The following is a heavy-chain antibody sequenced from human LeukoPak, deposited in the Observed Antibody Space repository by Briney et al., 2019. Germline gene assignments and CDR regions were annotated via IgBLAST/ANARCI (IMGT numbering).Heavy chain of an antibody. Sequence: GGSPRLSCAASGFTVSSNYMSWVRQAPGKGLEWVSVIYSGGSTYYADSVKGRFTISRHNSKNTLYLQMNSLRAEDTAVYYCASQYCSGGSCYPNWFDPWGQGTLVTVSS. V-gene: IGHV3-53*04. J-gene: IGHJ5*02. CDR3: ASQYCSGGSCYPNWFDP. D-gene: IGHD2-15*01. CDR1: GFTVSSNY. CDR2: IYSGGST.